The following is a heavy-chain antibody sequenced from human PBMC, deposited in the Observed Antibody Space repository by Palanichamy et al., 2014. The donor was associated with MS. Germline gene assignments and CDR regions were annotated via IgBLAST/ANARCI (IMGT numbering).Heavy chain of an antibody. CDR2: IKQDGSEK. Sequence: EVQLVESGGGLVRPGGSLRLSCAASGFTFSNYWMGWVRQAPGKGLEWVGNIKQDGSEKYYVDSVKGRFTMSRDNAKNSLFLQMNSLRAEDAAVYYCARGCSSTNCPNWLAPWGQGTLVTVSS. CDR3: ARGCSSTNCPNWLAP. V-gene: IGHV3-7*01. J-gene: IGHJ5*02. CDR1: GFTFSNYW. D-gene: IGHD2-2*01.